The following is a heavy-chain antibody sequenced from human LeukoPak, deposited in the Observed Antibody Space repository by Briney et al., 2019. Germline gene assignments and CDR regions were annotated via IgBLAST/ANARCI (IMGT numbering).Heavy chain of an antibody. V-gene: IGHV4-39*02. CDR2: IYYSGST. J-gene: IGHJ6*02. CDR1: GGSISSSSYY. Sequence: SETLSLTCTVSGGSISSSSYYWGWIRQPPGKGLEWIGSIYYSGSTYYNPSLKSRVTISVDTSKNQFSLKLSSVTAADTAVYYCARDSNYYGMDVWGQGTTVTVSS. CDR3: ARDSNYYGMDV.